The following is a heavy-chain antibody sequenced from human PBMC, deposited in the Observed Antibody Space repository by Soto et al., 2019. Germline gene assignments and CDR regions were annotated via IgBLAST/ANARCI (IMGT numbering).Heavy chain of an antibody. CDR1: GFTFSSYS. Sequence: GGSLRLSCAASGFTFSSYSMNWVRQAPGKGLEWVSYISSSSSTIYYADSVKGRFTISRDNAKNSLYLQMNSLRDEDTAVYYCARDYGPYYDFWSGYYNYYGMDVWAKGPRSPSP. J-gene: IGHJ6*02. CDR3: ARDYGPYYDFWSGYYNYYGMDV. V-gene: IGHV3-48*02. D-gene: IGHD3-3*01. CDR2: ISSSSSTI.